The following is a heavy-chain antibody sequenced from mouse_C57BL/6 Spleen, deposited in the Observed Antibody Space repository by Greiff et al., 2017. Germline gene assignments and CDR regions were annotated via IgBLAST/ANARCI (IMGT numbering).Heavy chain of an antibody. D-gene: IGHD1-1*01. Sequence: VKLVESGAELVKPGASVKMSCKASGYTFTTYPIEWMKQNHGKSLEWIGNFHPYNDDTKYNEKFKGKATLTVEKTSSTVYLERSRLTSDDSAVYYCCEGDGSSPWFAYWGQGTLVTVSA. CDR2: FHPYNDDT. J-gene: IGHJ3*01. V-gene: IGHV1-47*01. CDR3: CEGDGSSPWFAY. CDR1: GYTFTTYP.